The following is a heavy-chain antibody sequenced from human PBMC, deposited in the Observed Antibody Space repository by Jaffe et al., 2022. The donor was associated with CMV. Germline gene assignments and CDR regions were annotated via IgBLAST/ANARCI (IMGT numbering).Heavy chain of an antibody. CDR2: IRSKAYGGTT. CDR1: GFTFGDYA. Sequence: EVQLVESGGGLVQPGRSLRLSCTASGFTFGDYAMSWVRQAPGKGLEWVGFIRSKAYGGTTEYAASVKGRFTISRDDSKSIAYLQMNSLKTEDTAVYYCTRGARAYYYYYMDVWGKGTTVTVSS. CDR3: TRGARAYYYYYMDV. V-gene: IGHV3-49*04. J-gene: IGHJ6*03.